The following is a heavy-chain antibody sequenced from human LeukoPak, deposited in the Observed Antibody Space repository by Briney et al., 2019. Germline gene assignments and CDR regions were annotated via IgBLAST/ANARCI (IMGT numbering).Heavy chain of an antibody. D-gene: IGHD2-2*01. CDR2: INHSGST. J-gene: IGHJ4*02. CDR1: GGSFSGYY. Sequence: SETLSLTCAVYGGSFSGYYWSLIRQPPGKGLEWIGEINHSGSTNYNPSLKSRVTISVDTSKNQFSLKLSSVTAADTAVYYCARAAYGDIVVVPAARGYYFDYWGQGTLVTVSS. CDR3: ARAAYGDIVVVPAARGYYFDY. V-gene: IGHV4-34*01.